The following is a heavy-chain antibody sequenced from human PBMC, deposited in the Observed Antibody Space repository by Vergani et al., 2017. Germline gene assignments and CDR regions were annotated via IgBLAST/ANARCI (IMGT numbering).Heavy chain of an antibody. CDR2: IKSKTDGGKT. CDR1: GFTFSNAW. J-gene: IGHJ6*02. Sequence: EVQLVESGGGLVKPGGSLRLSCAASGFTFSNAWMSWVRQAPGKGLEWVGRIKSKTDGGKTDYAAPVKGRFTISRDDSKNTLYLQMNSLKTEDTAVYYCTTGRDSSSAAYYYYYGMDVWGQGTTVTVSS. D-gene: IGHD6-6*01. CDR3: TTGRDSSSAAYYYYYGMDV. V-gene: IGHV3-15*01.